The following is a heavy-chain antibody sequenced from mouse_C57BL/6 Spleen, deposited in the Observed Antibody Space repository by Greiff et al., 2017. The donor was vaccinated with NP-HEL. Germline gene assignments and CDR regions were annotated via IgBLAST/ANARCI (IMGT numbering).Heavy chain of an antibody. CDR1: GFTLSSYA. J-gene: IGHJ3*01. CDR2: ISDGGSYT. Sequence: EVKLVESGGGLVKPGGSRKPSCAASGFTLSSYAMSWVRQTPEKRLEWVATISDGGSYTYYPDNVKGRFTISRDNAKNNLYLQMSHLKSEDTAMYYCARGLTLFAYWGQGTLVTVSA. V-gene: IGHV5-4*03. D-gene: IGHD4-1*01. CDR3: ARGLTLFAY.